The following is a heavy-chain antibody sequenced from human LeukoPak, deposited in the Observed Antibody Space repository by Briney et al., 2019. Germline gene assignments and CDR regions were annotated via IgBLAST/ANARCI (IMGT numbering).Heavy chain of an antibody. CDR3: AKTLRMTTVTTGGDY. J-gene: IGHJ4*02. V-gene: IGHV3-30*18. Sequence: PGGSLRLSCAASGFTFSSYGMHWDRQAPGKGLEWVAVISYDGSNKYYADSVKGRFTISRDNSKNTLYLQMNSLRAEDTAVYYCAKTLRMTTVTTGGDYWGQGTLVTVSS. D-gene: IGHD4-17*01. CDR1: GFTFSSYG. CDR2: ISYDGSNK.